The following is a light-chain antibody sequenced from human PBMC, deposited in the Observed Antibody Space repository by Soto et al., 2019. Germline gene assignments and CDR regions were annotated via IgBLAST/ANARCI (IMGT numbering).Light chain of an antibody. J-gene: IGLJ1*01. CDR3: SSYTSSSTPCV. CDR1: SSDVGGYSS. CDR2: EVS. V-gene: IGLV2-14*01. Sequence: QSVLTQPASVSGSPGQSITISCTGTSSDVGGYSSVSWYQQHPGKVPKVMIYEVSNRPSGVSNRFSASKSGNTASLTISGLQAEDEADYYCSSYTSSSTPCVFGTGTKLTVL.